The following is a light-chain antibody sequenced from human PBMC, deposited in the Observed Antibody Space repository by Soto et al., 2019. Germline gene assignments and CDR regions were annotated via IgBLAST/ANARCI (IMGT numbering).Light chain of an antibody. CDR3: QQYGSSPVT. J-gene: IGKJ1*01. CDR2: DAS. CDR1: QSVNSTY. V-gene: IGKV3-20*01. Sequence: EIVLTQSPGTLSLSPGERDTLSCRASQSVNSTYLAWYQQKPGQAPRLLIYDASSRAAGIPARFSGSGSGTDFTLTISRLEPGDFAVYYCQQYGSSPVTFGQGTKVEIK.